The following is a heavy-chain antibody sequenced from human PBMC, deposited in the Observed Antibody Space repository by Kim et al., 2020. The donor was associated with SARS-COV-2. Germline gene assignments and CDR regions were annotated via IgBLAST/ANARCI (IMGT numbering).Heavy chain of an antibody. Sequence: GESLKISCKGSGYSFTSYWIGWVRQMPGKGLEWMGIIYPGDSDTRYSPSFQGQVTISADKSISTAYLQWSSLKASDTAMYYCARRGVGATTNDAFDIWGQGTMVTVSS. CDR1: GYSFTSYW. J-gene: IGHJ3*02. CDR2: IYPGDSDT. D-gene: IGHD1-26*01. V-gene: IGHV5-51*01. CDR3: ARRGVGATTNDAFDI.